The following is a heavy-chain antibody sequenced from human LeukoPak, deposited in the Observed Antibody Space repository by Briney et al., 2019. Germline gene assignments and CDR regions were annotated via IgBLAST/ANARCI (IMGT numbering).Heavy chain of an antibody. CDR1: GFTVSSNY. V-gene: IGHV3-53*01. D-gene: IGHD3-22*01. Sequence: GGSLRLSCAASGFTVSSNYMSWVRQAAGKGLEWVSVIYSGGSTYYADSVKGRFTISRDNSKNTLYLQMNSLRAEDTAVYYCARAPDSAFDIWGQGTMVTVSS. J-gene: IGHJ3*02. CDR3: ARAPDSAFDI. CDR2: IYSGGST.